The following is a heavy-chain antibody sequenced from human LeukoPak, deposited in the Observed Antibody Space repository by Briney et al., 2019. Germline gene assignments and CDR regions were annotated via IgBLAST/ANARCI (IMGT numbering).Heavy chain of an antibody. J-gene: IGHJ5*02. CDR3: ARGTIVVVPAASSWFDP. CDR1: GGSTSSGGYY. Sequence: PSETLSLTCTVSGGSTSSGGYYWSWIRQHPGKGLEWIGYIYYSGSTYYNPSLKSRVTISVDTSKNQFSLKLSSVTAADTAVYYCARGTIVVVPAASSWFDPWGQGTLVTVSS. D-gene: IGHD2-2*01. V-gene: IGHV4-31*03. CDR2: IYYSGST.